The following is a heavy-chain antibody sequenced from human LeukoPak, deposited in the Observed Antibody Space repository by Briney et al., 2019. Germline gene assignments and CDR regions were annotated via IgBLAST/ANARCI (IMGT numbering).Heavy chain of an antibody. Sequence: GASVKVSCKASGYTFTSYGISWVRQAPGQGLEWMGWISAYNGNTNYAQKLQGRVTITADESTSTAYMELSSLRSEDTAVYYCARKWELRDWGQGTLVTVSS. V-gene: IGHV1-18*01. J-gene: IGHJ4*02. CDR3: ARKWELRD. CDR2: ISAYNGNT. CDR1: GYTFTSYG. D-gene: IGHD1-26*01.